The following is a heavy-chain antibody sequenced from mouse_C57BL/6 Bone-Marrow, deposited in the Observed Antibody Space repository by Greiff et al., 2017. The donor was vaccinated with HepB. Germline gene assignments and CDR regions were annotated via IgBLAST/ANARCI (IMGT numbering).Heavy chain of an antibody. D-gene: IGHD1-1*01. CDR3: AWAPTITTVVAHWYFDV. J-gene: IGHJ1*03. CDR2: ISSGSSTI. V-gene: IGHV5-17*01. Sequence: EVKLVESGGGLVKPGGSLKLSCAASGFTFSDYGMHWVRQAPEKGLEWVAYISSGSSTIYYADTVKGRFTISRDNAKNTLFLQMTSLRSEDTAMYYCAWAPTITTVVAHWYFDVWGTGTTVTVSS. CDR1: GFTFSDYG.